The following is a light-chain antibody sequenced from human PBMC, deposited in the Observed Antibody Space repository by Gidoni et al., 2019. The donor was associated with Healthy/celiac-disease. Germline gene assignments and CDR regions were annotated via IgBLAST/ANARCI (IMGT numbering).Light chain of an antibody. CDR1: SSDVGGYNY. Sequence: SALTQPRSVSGSPGQSVTISCTGTSSDVGGYNYVSWYQQHPGKAPKLMISDVSKRPSGVPDRFSGSKSGNTASLTISGLQAEDEADYYCCSYAGSYTLVFGGGTKLTVL. V-gene: IGLV2-11*01. CDR2: DVS. J-gene: IGLJ2*01. CDR3: CSYAGSYTLV.